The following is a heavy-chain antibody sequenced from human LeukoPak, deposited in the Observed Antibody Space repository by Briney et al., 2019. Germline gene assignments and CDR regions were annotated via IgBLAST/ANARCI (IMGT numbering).Heavy chain of an antibody. D-gene: IGHD5-12*01. J-gene: IGHJ3*02. Sequence: PGGSLRLSCAASGFTFSSYWMSWVRQAPGKGLEWVANIKQDGSEKYYVDSVKGRFTTSRDNAKNSLYLQMNSLRAEDTAVYCCARDSPVVADAFDIWGQGTMVTVSS. V-gene: IGHV3-7*01. CDR2: IKQDGSEK. CDR3: ARDSPVVADAFDI. CDR1: GFTFSSYW.